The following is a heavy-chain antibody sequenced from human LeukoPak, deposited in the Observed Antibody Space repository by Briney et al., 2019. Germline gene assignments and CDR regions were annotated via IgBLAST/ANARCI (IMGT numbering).Heavy chain of an antibody. J-gene: IGHJ6*02. Sequence: SETLSLTCTVSGGSISGYYWSWIRQPPGKGLEWIGYIYDSGSTNYNPSLKSRVTISVDTSKNQFSLKLSSVTAADTAVYYCARDRLGLRWSLYYYYGMDVWGQGTTVTVSS. V-gene: IGHV4-59*01. CDR1: GGSISGYY. CDR3: ARDRLGLRWSLYYYYGMDV. D-gene: IGHD4-23*01. CDR2: IYDSGST.